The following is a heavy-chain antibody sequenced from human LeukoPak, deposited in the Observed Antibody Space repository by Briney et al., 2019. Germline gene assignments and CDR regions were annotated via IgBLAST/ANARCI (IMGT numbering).Heavy chain of an antibody. V-gene: IGHV3-66*01. CDR2: IYSGGNT. D-gene: IGHD4-23*01. Sequence: PGGSLRLSCAASGFTVSTNYMSWVRQAPGKGLEWVSVIYSGGNTYYADSVKGRFTISRDNSKNTLYLQMNSLRAEDSSVYYCAREENGGSFDYWGQGTLVTVSS. J-gene: IGHJ4*02. CDR1: GFTVSTNY. CDR3: AREENGGSFDY.